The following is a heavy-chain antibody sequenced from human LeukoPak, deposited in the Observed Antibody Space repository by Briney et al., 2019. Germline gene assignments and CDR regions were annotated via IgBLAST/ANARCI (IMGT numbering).Heavy chain of an antibody. CDR1: GGSISSYY. D-gene: IGHD3-3*01. Sequence: PSETLSLTCTVSGGSISSYYWSWIRQPAGKGLEWIGRIYTSGSTNYNPSLKSRVTMSVDTSKNQFSLKLSSVTAADTAVYYCARTPYYDFWSGSSDDAFDIWGQGTMVTVSS. V-gene: IGHV4-4*07. CDR2: IYTSGST. J-gene: IGHJ3*02. CDR3: ARTPYYDFWSGSSDDAFDI.